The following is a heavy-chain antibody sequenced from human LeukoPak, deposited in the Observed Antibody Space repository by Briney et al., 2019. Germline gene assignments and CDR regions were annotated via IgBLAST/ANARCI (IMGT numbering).Heavy chain of an antibody. D-gene: IGHD5-18*01. CDR2: ISSSGRNI. Sequence: GGSLRLSCAASGFTFSSYWMHWVRQAPGKGLEWVSYISSSGRNIYYADSVKGRFTISRDNAKNSLYLQMNSLRAEDTAVYYCARDLVQLWSKDYWGQGTLVTVSS. J-gene: IGHJ4*02. CDR3: ARDLVQLWSKDY. CDR1: GFTFSSYW. V-gene: IGHV3-48*04.